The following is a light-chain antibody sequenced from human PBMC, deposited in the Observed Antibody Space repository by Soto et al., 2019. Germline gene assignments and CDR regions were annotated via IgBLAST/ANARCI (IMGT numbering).Light chain of an antibody. J-gene: IGKJ1*01. CDR2: GAS. CDR3: HKYGDRMT. CDR1: QSVAGSY. Sequence: ESVLTQSPGTLSLSPGERATLSCRASQSVAGSYLAWYQQKPGQAPRLVIYGASSRATGIPDRFSGSGSGTDFTLTISRLEPEDFAVYSCHKYGDRMTFGQGTKVEI. V-gene: IGKV3-20*01.